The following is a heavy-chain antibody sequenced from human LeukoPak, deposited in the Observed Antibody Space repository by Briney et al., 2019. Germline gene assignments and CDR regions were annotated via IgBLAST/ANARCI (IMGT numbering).Heavy chain of an antibody. Sequence: GGSLRLSCAASGFTFSSYWMHWVRQAPGKGLVWVSRINSDGSSTSYADSVKGRFTISRDNAKNTLYLQMNSLRAEDTAVYYCAHSSSWYPTFDYWGQGTLVTVSS. J-gene: IGHJ4*02. CDR1: GFTFSSYW. CDR3: AHSSSWYPTFDY. D-gene: IGHD6-13*01. CDR2: INSDGSST. V-gene: IGHV3-74*01.